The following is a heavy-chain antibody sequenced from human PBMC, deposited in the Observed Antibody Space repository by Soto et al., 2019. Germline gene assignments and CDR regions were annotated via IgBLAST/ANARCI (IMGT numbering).Heavy chain of an antibody. CDR2: MYHGGRT. CDR1: GDSVTNYF. D-gene: IGHD2-8*01. CDR3: ARDPGYCTNGVCPIFDF. J-gene: IGHJ4*02. V-gene: IGHV4-59*02. Sequence: SETLSLTCTVSGDSVTNYFWSWMRQPPGKGLEWIGHMYHGGRTNYSPSLKSRVTMSLDSSKSQFSLNLSSVTAAATAVYFCARDPGYCTNGVCPIFDFWGQGVLVTV.